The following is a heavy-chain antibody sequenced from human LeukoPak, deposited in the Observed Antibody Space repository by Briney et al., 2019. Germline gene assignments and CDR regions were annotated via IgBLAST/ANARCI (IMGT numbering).Heavy chain of an antibody. J-gene: IGHJ4*02. CDR3: ARTTYDSSDY. Sequence: SETLSLTCTVSGGSISSSSYYWGWIRQPPGKGLEWIGSIYYSGSTYYNPSLKSRVIISVDTSKNQFSLKLNSVTAADTAVYYCARTTYDSSDYWGQGTLVTVSS. D-gene: IGHD5-12*01. CDR2: IYYSGST. V-gene: IGHV4-39*01. CDR1: GGSISSSSYY.